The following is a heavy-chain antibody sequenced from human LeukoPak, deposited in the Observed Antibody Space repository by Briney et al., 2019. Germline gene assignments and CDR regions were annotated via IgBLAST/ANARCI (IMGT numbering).Heavy chain of an antibody. Sequence: PGKGLEWIRYIYYSGSTYYNPSLKSRVTISVDTSKNQFSLKLSSVTAADTAVYYCAREQRPWGQGTLVTVSS. V-gene: IGHV4-30-4*01. J-gene: IGHJ4*02. CDR2: IYYSGST. CDR3: AREQRP.